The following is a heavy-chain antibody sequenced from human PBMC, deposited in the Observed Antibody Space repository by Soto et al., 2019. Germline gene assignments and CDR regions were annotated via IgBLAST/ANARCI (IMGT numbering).Heavy chain of an antibody. D-gene: IGHD3-10*02. J-gene: IGHJ6*02. CDR3: ARDLCPLCSGSPCPFYRLDF. V-gene: IGHV1-2*02. Sequence: QVQLVQSGTEVKPPGASVKVSCKASGYTFTGHYMHWIRQLSGKRLEYLGWLKSDNGGEYYAPKVQGRFTFTRQTSTSTAYMAPSGPQSDETAVYFCARDLCPLCSGSPCPFYRLDFWGQGTTVAAPS. CDR2: LKSDNGGE. CDR1: GYTFTGHY.